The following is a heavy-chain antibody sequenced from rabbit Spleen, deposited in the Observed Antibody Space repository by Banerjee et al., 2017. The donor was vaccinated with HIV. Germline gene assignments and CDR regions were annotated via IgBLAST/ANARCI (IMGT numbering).Heavy chain of an antibody. CDR1: GFSFSNKAV. V-gene: IGHV1S45*01. J-gene: IGHJ4*01. CDR3: ARDLDGVIGRNFGW. Sequence: QEQLVESGGGLVKPGASLTLTCKASGFSFSNKAVMCWVRQAPGKGLEWIACINAVTGKAVYASWAKGRFTFSKTSSTTVTLQMTSLTAADTATYFCARDLDGVIGRNFGWWGQGTLVTVS. CDR2: INAVTGKA. D-gene: IGHD1-1*01.